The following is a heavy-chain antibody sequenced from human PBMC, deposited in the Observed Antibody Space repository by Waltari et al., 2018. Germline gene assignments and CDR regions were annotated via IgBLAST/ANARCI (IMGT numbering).Heavy chain of an antibody. J-gene: IGHJ4*02. CDR3: ARVSPTVTLDY. CDR1: GRSISSYY. D-gene: IGHD4-17*01. CDR2: IYYSGST. V-gene: IGHV4-59*01. Sequence: QVQLQESGPGLVKPSETLSLTCTVSGRSISSYYWSWIRQPPGKGLEWIGYIYYSGSTNYNPSLKSRVTISVDTSKNQFSLKLSSVTAADTAVYYCARVSPTVTLDYWGQGTLVTVSS.